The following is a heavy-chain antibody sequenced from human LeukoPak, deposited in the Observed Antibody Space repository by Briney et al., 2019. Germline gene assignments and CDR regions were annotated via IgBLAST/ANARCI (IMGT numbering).Heavy chain of an antibody. CDR1: GFTFDDYG. V-gene: IGHV3-20*04. CDR3: AELGITMIGGV. J-gene: IGHJ6*04. D-gene: IGHD3-10*02. CDR2: INWNGGST. Sequence: GGSLRLSCAASGFTFDDYGMSWVRQAPGKGLEWVSGINWNGGSTGYADSVKGRFTISRDNAKNSLYLQMNSLRAEDSAVYYCAELGITMIGGVWGKGTTVTISS.